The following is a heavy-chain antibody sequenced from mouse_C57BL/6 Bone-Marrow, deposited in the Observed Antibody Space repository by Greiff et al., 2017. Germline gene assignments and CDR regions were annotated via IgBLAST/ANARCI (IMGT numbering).Heavy chain of an antibody. CDR1: GFNIKDDY. D-gene: IGHD3-2*02. J-gene: IGHJ2*01. CDR3: TTQATTDY. Sequence: EVKLMESGAELVRPGASVKLSCTASGFNIKDDYMHWVKQRPEQGLEWIGWLDPENGDTEYASKFQGKATITADTSSNTAYLQLSSLTSEDPAVYYCTTQATTDYWGQGTTLTVSS. V-gene: IGHV14-4*01. CDR2: LDPENGDT.